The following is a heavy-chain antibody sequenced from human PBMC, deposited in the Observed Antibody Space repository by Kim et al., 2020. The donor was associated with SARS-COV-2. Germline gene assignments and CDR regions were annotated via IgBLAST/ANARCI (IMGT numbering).Heavy chain of an antibody. J-gene: IGHJ4*02. CDR3: ARALDTAMAYFDY. CDR1: GFTFSDYY. D-gene: IGHD5-18*01. V-gene: IGHV3-11*06. CDR2: ISSSSSYT. Sequence: GGSLRLSCAASGFTFSDYYMSWIRQAPGKGLEWVSYISSSSSYTNYADSVKGRFTISRDKAKNSLYLQMNSLRAEDTAVYYCARALDTAMAYFDYWGQGTLVTVSS.